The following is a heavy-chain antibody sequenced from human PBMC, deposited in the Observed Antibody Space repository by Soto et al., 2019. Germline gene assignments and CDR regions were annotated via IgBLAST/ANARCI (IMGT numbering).Heavy chain of an antibody. Sequence: QVQLVQSGAEVKKPGSSVKVSCKASGGTFSSYAISWVRQAPGQGLEWMGGIIPIFGTANYAQKFQGRVTITADESTSAAYMELSSLRSEDTSVYDFARVIEMATNYNWFDPWGQGTLVTVSS. J-gene: IGHJ5*02. CDR1: GGTFSSYA. V-gene: IGHV1-69*01. CDR3: ARVIEMATNYNWFDP. D-gene: IGHD5-12*01. CDR2: IIPIFGTA.